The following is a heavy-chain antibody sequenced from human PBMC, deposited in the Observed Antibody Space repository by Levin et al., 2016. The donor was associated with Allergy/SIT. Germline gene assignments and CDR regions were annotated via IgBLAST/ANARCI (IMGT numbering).Heavy chain of an antibody. J-gene: IGHJ6*02. Sequence: WVRQAPGQGLEWMGGIIPIFGTANYAQKFQGRVTITADESTSTAYMELSSLRSEDTAVYYCARDIDDFWSGDDYYYGMDVWGQGTTVTVSS. V-gene: IGHV1-69*01. CDR2: IIPIFGTA. CDR3: ARDIDDFWSGDDYYYGMDV. D-gene: IGHD3-3*01.